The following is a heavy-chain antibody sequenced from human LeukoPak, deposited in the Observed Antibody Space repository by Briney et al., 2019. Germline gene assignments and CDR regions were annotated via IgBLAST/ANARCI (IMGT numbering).Heavy chain of an antibody. D-gene: IGHD4-23*01. V-gene: IGHV3-74*01. CDR2: IDYDGTTM. CDR3: ARRAGGYSHPYDY. Sequence: GGSLRLSCAASGFTFSSHFMHWVRQVPGGGLAWVSRIDYDGTTMVYADSVRGRFTISRDISKNTVYLQMNSLRAEDTAVYYCARRAGGYSHPYDYWGQGILVTVSS. CDR1: GFTFSSHF. J-gene: IGHJ4*02.